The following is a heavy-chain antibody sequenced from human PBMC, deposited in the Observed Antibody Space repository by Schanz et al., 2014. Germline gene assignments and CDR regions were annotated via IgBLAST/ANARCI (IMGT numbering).Heavy chain of an antibody. V-gene: IGHV3-74*01. CDR3: ARESSNDIVLVPGAVFDH. J-gene: IGHJ4*02. CDR2: IGTSGGT. D-gene: IGHD2-2*01. Sequence: EVQLVQSGGGLVQPGGSLRLSCAASGFTFSSHWMHWVRQDPGKGLEWVSTIGTSGGTNYADSVKGRFTISRDNSKNTVYLQMNSLRPGDTAVYYCARESSNDIVLVPGAVFDHWGQGILVTVSS. CDR1: GFTFSSHW.